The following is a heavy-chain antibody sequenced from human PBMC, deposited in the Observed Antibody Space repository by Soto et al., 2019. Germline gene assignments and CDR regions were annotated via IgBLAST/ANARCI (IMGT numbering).Heavy chain of an antibody. CDR1: GGSISSYY. CDR3: ARRHGYSFDY. Sequence: ETLSLTCTVSGGSISSYYWSWIRQPPGKGLEWIGYIYYSGSTNYNPSLKSRVTISVDTSKNQFSLKLSSVTAADTALYYCARRHGYSFDYWGQGTLVTVSS. J-gene: IGHJ4*02. V-gene: IGHV4-59*08. D-gene: IGHD1-1*01. CDR2: IYYSGST.